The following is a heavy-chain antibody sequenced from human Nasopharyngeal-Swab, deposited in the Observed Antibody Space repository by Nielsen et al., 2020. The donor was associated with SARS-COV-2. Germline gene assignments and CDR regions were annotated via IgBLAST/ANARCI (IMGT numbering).Heavy chain of an antibody. Sequence: SETLSLTCTVAGGSMSSSGYHWGWIRQPPGKGLEWIGSIHYGGGTYYNPSLSRRGTLAVDASRNQFSLTVPSVTAADTALYYCVRREYSHRLDPWGQGTLVTVSS. V-gene: IGHV4-39*01. J-gene: IGHJ5*02. D-gene: IGHD2/OR15-2a*01. CDR1: GGSMSSSGYH. CDR2: IHYGGGT. CDR3: VRREYSHRLDP.